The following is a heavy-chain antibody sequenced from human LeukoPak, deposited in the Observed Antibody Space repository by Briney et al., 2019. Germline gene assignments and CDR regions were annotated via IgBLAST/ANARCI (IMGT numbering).Heavy chain of an antibody. D-gene: IGHD4-11*01. CDR1: GFTFSSYA. Sequence: GGSLRLSCASSGFTFSSYAMHWVRQAPGKGLEWVAVISYDGSNKYYADSVKGRFTISRDNSKNTLYLQMNSLRAEDTAVYYCARDETVTSRYFDYWGQGTLVTVSS. CDR2: ISYDGSNK. V-gene: IGHV3-30-3*01. J-gene: IGHJ4*02. CDR3: ARDETVTSRYFDY.